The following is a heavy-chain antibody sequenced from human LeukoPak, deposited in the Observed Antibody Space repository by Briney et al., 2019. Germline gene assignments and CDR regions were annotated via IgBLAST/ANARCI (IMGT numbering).Heavy chain of an antibody. V-gene: IGHV3-30-3*01. Sequence: AGSLRLSCAASGFSFSTYPMNWIRQAPGKGLVWLAGISYDGSTEYYADSVKGRFTISRDNSKNTLYLQMNSLRGEDTAVYFCARDYSITMVRVPMRHHYYRYDGMDVWGQGTTVAVSS. CDR1: GFSFSTYP. J-gene: IGHJ6*02. D-gene: IGHD3-10*01. CDR2: ISYDGSTE. CDR3: ARDYSITMVRVPMRHHYYRYDGMDV.